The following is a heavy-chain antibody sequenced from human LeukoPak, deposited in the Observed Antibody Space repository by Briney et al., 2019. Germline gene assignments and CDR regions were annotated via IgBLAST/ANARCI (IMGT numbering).Heavy chain of an antibody. CDR3: ARGYYGMDV. CDR1: GYTFTGRY. J-gene: IGHJ6*02. V-gene: IGHV1-2*02. Sequence: ASVKVSCKASGYTFTGRYLYWARQTPGQGLRWMGWINPETGDTKYAQNFQGRVTMTRDTTISTVYMELKALTSDDTAVYYCARGYYGMDVWGQGTTVTVSS. CDR2: INPETGDT.